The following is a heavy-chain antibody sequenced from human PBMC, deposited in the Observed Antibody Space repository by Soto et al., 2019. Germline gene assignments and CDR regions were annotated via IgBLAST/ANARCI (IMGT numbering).Heavy chain of an antibody. CDR1: GGSIWNYY. J-gene: IGHJ4*02. D-gene: IGHD6-19*01. CDR3: ARQEGYSSGWYPFDY. V-gene: IGHV4-59*08. CDR2: IYYSGST. Sequence: SETLSLTCTVSGGSIWNYYWSWIRQSPGKGLEWIGYIYYSGSTNYNPSLKTRVTISVDTSKNQFSLKLNSVTAADTAVYYCARQEGYSSGWYPFDYWGQGTPVTVSS.